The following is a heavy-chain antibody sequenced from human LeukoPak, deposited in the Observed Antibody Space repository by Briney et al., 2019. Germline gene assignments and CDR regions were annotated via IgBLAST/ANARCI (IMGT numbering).Heavy chain of an antibody. J-gene: IGHJ4*02. D-gene: IGHD6-6*01. CDR2: IRKDGRVE. V-gene: IGHV3-7*05. CDR3: ARIGYSSSSFDS. CDR1: GLTVSIDW. Sequence: GRSLRPSCAATGLTVSIDWMGWDRQAPGKGLEWVANIRKDGRVEYYVVCVKGRCPISRDNAKESLYLQMNSLRAEDTAAYYCARIGYSSSSFDSWGQGTLVTVSS.